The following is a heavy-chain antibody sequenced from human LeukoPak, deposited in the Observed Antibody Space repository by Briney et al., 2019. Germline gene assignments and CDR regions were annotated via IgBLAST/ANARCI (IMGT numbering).Heavy chain of an antibody. V-gene: IGHV4-39*01. D-gene: IGHD3-9*01. J-gene: IGHJ4*02. Sequence: SETLSLTCSVSGGSIISSSYYWGWIRQPPGKGLEWIGSLYYSGFTYYNPSLKSRVTMSVDTSIHQFSLKVKSVIAADTAVYYCARHDILTDDYSRRLGGYFNYWGRGSLVTVSS. CDR2: LYYSGFT. CDR1: GGSIISSSYY. CDR3: ARHDILTDDYSRRLGGYFNY.